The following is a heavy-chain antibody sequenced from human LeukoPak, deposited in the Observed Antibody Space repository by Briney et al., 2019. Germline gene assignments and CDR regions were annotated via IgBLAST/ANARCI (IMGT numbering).Heavy chain of an antibody. J-gene: IGHJ6*03. Sequence: GGSLRLSCAASGFTFSSYAMSWVRQAPGKGLEWVSYISSSGSTIYYADSVKGRFTISRDNAKNSLYLQMNSLRAEDTAVYYCASGVTNGSYYYYYMDVWGKGTTVTISS. CDR1: GFTFSSYA. CDR2: ISSSGSTI. V-gene: IGHV3-48*03. CDR3: ASGVTNGSYYYYYMDV. D-gene: IGHD2-21*02.